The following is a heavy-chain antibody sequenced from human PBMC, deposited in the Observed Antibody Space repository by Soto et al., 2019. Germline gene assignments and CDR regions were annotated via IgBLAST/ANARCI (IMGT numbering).Heavy chain of an antibody. CDR2: ISSNKIYT. CDR3: ARGRRGAYYFDY. Sequence: GGSLRLSCAASGFTFSSYSMNWVRQAPGKGLEWVSRISSNKIYTNYADSVKGRFTVSRDNAKNTLFLQMNSLRVEDTAVYYCARGRRGAYYFDYWGQGTLVTVSS. CDR1: GFTFSSYS. V-gene: IGHV3-21*01. D-gene: IGHD1-26*01. J-gene: IGHJ4*02.